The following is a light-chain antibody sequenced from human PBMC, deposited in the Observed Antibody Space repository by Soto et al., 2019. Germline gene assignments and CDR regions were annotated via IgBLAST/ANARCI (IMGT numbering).Light chain of an antibody. CDR2: GVF. V-gene: IGKV3-20*01. Sequence: ETVLTQSQGTVSLSPGERATLSCTTSQAVNNDYLAWYQQKPGQAPRLLIYGVFNRATGIPDRFSGSGSGTYFTLTISGLEPEDSAIYYCQHYEGSPRTFGQGTNVEI. CDR1: QAVNNDY. CDR3: QHYEGSPRT. J-gene: IGKJ2*01.